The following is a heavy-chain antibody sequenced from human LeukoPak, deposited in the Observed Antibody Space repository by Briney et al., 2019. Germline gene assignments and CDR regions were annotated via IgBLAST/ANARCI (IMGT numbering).Heavy chain of an antibody. J-gene: IGHJ4*02. V-gene: IGHV3-30-3*01. D-gene: IGHD3-22*01. CDR2: ISYDGSNK. Sequence: GRSLRLSCAASGFTFSSYAMHWVRQAPGKGLEWVAVISYDGSNKYYADSVKGRFTISRDNSKNTLYLQMNSLRAEDTAVYYCAKDMTYYYDSSGYGCFDYWAREPRSPSPQ. CDR1: GFTFSSYA. CDR3: AKDMTYYYDSSGYGCFDY.